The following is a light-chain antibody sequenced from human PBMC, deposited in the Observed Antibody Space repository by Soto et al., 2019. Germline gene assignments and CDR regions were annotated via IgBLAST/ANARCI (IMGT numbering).Light chain of an antibody. V-gene: IGKV1-5*01. CDR2: DAS. CDR3: QQYNSYSGT. CDR1: QSISSW. Sequence: IPITQFSSTLSATLWGRVTITFPASQSISSWLAWYQQKPGKAPKLLIYDASSLESGVPSRFSGSGPGTEFTLTISSLQPDDFATYYCQQYNSYSGTFGQGTKVDIK. J-gene: IGKJ1*01.